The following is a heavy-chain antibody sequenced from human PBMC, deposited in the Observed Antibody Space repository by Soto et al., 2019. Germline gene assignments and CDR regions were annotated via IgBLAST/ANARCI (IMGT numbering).Heavy chain of an antibody. CDR1: GGFISSSTYY. CDR2: IYQSGNT. CDR3: ARGGSFGAYHWFDP. D-gene: IGHD3-10*01. Sequence: SETLSLTCTVSGGFISSSTYYWVWIRQPPGKGSEWIGSIYQSGNTYYNPSLKSRVNISVDTSNKQFSLRLNSVTAADTAVYYCARGGSFGAYHWFDPWGQGTLVTVSS. V-gene: IGHV4-39*01. J-gene: IGHJ5*02.